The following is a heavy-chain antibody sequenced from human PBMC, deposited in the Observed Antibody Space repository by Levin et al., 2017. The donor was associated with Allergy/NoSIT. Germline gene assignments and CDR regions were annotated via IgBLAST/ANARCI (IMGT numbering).Heavy chain of an antibody. J-gene: IGHJ4*02. D-gene: IGHD1-7*01. CDR1: GFTFSDYY. CDR3: ARDLKGTIDY. Sequence: SCAASGFTFSDYYMHWIRQAPGQGLEWVSYISNSASTIYYADSVKGRFTISRDNAKNSLYLQMNSLRAEDTAVYYCARDLKGTIDYWGQGTLVTVSS. CDR2: ISNSASTI. V-gene: IGHV3-11*01.